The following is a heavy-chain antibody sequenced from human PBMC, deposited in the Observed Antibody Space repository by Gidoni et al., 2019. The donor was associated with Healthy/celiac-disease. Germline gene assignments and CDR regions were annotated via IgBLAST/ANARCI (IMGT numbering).Heavy chain of an antibody. J-gene: IGHJ4*02. CDR1: GFTFSSYE. V-gene: IGHV3-48*03. D-gene: IGHD3-22*01. CDR2: ISSSGSTI. Sequence: SCAASGFTFSSYEMNWVRQAPGKGLEWVSYISSSGSTIYYADSVKGRFTISRDNAKNSLYLQMNSLRAEDTAVYYCATYYYDSSGYYYPIWGQGTLVTVSS. CDR3: ATYYYDSSGYYYPI.